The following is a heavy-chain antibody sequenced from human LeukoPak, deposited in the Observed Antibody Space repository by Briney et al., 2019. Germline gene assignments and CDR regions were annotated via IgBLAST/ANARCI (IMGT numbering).Heavy chain of an antibody. CDR2: VYYSGST. D-gene: IGHD6-13*01. CDR3: ARETGGLTAAGRFDY. CDR1: GGSVSSYF. Sequence: SETLSLTCTVSGGSVSSYFWSWIRQPPGKGLEWIGYVYYSGSTNYNPSLKSRVTMSLDTSKNQFSLKLSSVTVADTAVYYCARETGGLTAAGRFDYWGQGTLVTVSS. J-gene: IGHJ4*02. V-gene: IGHV4-59*02.